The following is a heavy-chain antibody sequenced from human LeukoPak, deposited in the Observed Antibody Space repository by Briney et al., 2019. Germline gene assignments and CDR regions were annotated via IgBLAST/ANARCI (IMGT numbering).Heavy chain of an antibody. CDR2: IYYSGST. J-gene: IGHJ6*03. CDR1: GGSISRYY. CDR3: ARNNYYGAIYYYYYMDV. D-gene: IGHD3-10*01. Sequence: SETLSLTCTVCGGSISRYYWSWIRQPPGKGLEWIGYIYYSGSTDYNPSLESRVTISVDTSKNQCSLKLSSVTAADTAVYYCARNNYYGAIYYYYYMDVWGKGTTVTVSS. V-gene: IGHV4-59*01.